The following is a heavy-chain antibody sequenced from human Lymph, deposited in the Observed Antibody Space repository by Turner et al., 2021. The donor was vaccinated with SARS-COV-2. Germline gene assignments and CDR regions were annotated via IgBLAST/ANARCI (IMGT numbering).Heavy chain of an antibody. CDR3: ARGSPKGWYVPVFDY. Sequence: QLQLQESGPGLVKPSETLSRTCTVSGCSISSSFYYWGWIRQPPGKGLEWIGSIYYSGRTYYTPTHKSRVTISVDTSKNQFYMKLSSVTATDTAVFYCARGSPKGWYVPVFDYWGQGTLVTVSS. V-gene: IGHV4-39*01. D-gene: IGHD6-19*01. CDR1: GCSISSSFYY. J-gene: IGHJ4*02. CDR2: IYYSGRT.